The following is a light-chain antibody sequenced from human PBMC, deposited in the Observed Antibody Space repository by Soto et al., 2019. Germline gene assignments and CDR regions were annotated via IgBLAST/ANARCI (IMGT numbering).Light chain of an antibody. CDR3: QQYGRSPRFT. V-gene: IGKV3-20*01. J-gene: IGKJ2*01. CDR1: KSVSSPY. CDR2: GAS. Sequence: EIVLTQPPGTLSLSPGERATLSCRASKSVSSPYLARYQHTPGHAPRLLIYGASNRATGIPDRFSGSGSGTDFTLTIIRLEPQEIAVYICQQYGRSPRFTFGQGTKVDIK.